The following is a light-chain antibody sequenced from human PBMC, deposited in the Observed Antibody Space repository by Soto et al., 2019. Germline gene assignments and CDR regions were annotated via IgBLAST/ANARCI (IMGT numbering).Light chain of an antibody. CDR2: GSS. J-gene: IGKJ1*01. CDR3: QQYGISPWT. Sequence: EIVLTQSPATLSLSPGERATLSCRASQSVSSYLAWYQQKPGQAPRLLIYGSSSRATGIPDRFSGTGSETDFTLTISRLDPEGCAVYYCQQYGISPWTFGQGTKVDIK. CDR1: QSVSSY. V-gene: IGKV3-20*01.